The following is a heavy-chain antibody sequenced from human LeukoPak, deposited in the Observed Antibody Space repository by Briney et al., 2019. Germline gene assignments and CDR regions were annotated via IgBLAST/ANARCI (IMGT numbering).Heavy chain of an antibody. CDR2: ISHDGSNT. J-gene: IGHJ4*02. CDR3: ARVANYDSSGYPTTLFDY. Sequence: GGSLRLSCVASGFTLRHYGMHWVRQAPGKGLEWMAFISHDGSNTYSLDSVRGRFTISRDNSKNTLFLQMNSLSAEDTAVYYCARVANYDSSGYPTTLFDYWGQGTLVTVSS. CDR1: GFTLRHYG. D-gene: IGHD3-22*01. V-gene: IGHV3-30*03.